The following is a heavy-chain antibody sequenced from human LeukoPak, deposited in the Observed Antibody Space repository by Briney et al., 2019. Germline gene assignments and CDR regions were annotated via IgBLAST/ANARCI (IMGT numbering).Heavy chain of an antibody. CDR2: INHSGST. CDR1: GGSFSGYY. Sequence: SETLSLTCAVYGGSFSGYYWSWIRQPPGKGLEWIGEINHSGSTNYNPSLKSRVTISVDTSKNQFSPKLSSVTAADTAVYYCALSSGYYGDAFDIWGQGTMVTVSS. D-gene: IGHD3-22*01. J-gene: IGHJ3*02. CDR3: ALSSGYYGDAFDI. V-gene: IGHV4-34*01.